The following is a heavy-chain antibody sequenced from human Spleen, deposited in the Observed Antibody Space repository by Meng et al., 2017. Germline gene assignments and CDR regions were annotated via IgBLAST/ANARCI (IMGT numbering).Heavy chain of an antibody. J-gene: IGHJ4*02. CDR3: AHRPYGSAWYFDY. CDR2: IYWDDDK. CDR1: GFSLTTGGVG. V-gene: IGHV2-5*02. D-gene: IGHD6-19*01. Sequence: QNHLKESGPTLVKPPPTLPLTCTFSGFSLTTGGVGVGWIRQPPGKALEWLALIYWDDDKRYSPSLKNGVTITKDTSKNQVVLTMTNMDPADTATYYCAHRPYGSAWYFDYWGQGTLVTVSS.